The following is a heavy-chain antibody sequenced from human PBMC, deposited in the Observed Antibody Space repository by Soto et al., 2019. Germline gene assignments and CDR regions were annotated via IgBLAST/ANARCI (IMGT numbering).Heavy chain of an antibody. CDR1: GYTFVNFD. CDR3: ARMSSAGTLNCFDP. V-gene: IGHV1-8*01. D-gene: IGHD6-13*01. J-gene: IGHJ5*02. Sequence: ASVKVSCKASGYTFVNFDISWVRQAAGQGLEWLGWMNPGSGQTGYASKFQGRVAMTRDASTGTSHLELSSLTSGDTAVYYCARMSSAGTLNCFDPWGQGTLVTVSS. CDR2: MNPGSGQT.